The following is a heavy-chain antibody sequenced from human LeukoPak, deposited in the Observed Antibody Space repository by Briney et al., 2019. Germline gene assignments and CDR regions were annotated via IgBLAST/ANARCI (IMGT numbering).Heavy chain of an antibody. CDR3: ARDRHIDCGGDCYSGFDP. J-gene: IGHJ5*02. CDR1: GGSISSSSYY. Sequence: SETLSLTCTVSGGSISSSSYYWGWIRQPPGKGLEWIGSIYYSGGTYYNPSLKSRVTISVDTSKNQFSLKLSSVAAADTAVYYCARDRHIDCGGDCYSGFDPWGQGTLVTVSS. D-gene: IGHD2-21*02. CDR2: IYYSGGT. V-gene: IGHV4-39*07.